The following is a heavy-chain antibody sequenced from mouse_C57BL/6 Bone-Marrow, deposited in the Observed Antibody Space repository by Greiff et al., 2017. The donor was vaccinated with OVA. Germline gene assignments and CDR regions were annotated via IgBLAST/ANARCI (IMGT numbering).Heavy chain of an antibody. J-gene: IGHJ2*01. V-gene: IGHV1-62-2*01. Sequence: QVHVKQSGAELVKPGASVKLSCKASGYTFTEYTIHWVKQRSGQGLEWIGWFYPGSGSIKYNENFKDKATLTADKSSSTVYMELSRLTYEDSAVYFCARHEVQLLYFDYWGQGTTLTVSS. D-gene: IGHD1-1*01. CDR3: ARHEVQLLYFDY. CDR2: FYPGSGSI. CDR1: GYTFTEYT.